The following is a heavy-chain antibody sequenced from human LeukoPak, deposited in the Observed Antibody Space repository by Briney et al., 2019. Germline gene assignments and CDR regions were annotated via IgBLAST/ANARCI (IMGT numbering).Heavy chain of an antibody. CDR2: ISGSGGST. CDR3: AKSHLSMGVYFDY. V-gene: IGHV3-23*01. J-gene: IGHJ4*02. CDR1: GFTFSSYA. Sequence: GGSLRLSCAASGFTFSSYAMSWVRQALGKGLEWVSAISGSGGSTYYADSVKGRFTISRDNSKNTLYLQMNSLRAEDTAVYYCAKSHLSMGVYFDYWGQGTLVTVSS. D-gene: IGHD2/OR15-2a*01.